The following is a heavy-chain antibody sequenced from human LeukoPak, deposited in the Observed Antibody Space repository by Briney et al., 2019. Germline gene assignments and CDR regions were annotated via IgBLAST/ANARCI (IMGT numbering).Heavy chain of an antibody. CDR3: ARGVGSSSDIDY. CDR1: GGTFSSYA. D-gene: IGHD6-13*01. Sequence: ASVKVSCKASGGTFSSYAVSWVRQAPRQGLEWMGRIIPIFGTANYAQKFQGRVTITTDESTSTAYMELSSLRSEDTAVYYCARGVGSSSDIDYWGQGTLVTVSS. V-gene: IGHV1-69*05. CDR2: IIPIFGTA. J-gene: IGHJ4*02.